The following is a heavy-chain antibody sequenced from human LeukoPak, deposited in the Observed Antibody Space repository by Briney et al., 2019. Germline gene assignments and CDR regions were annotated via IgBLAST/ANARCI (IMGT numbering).Heavy chain of an antibody. J-gene: IGHJ6*03. CDR3: ARALYDYYYYYYYMDV. D-gene: IGHD2-2*02. CDR1: GYTFTGYY. CDR2: INPNSGGT. V-gene: IGHV1-2*02. Sequence: GASVKVSCKASGYTFTGYYMHWVRQAPGQGLEWMGWINPNSGGTNYAQKFQGRVTMTRDTSISTAYMELSRLRSDDTAVYYCARALYDYYYYYYYMDVWGKGTTVTISS.